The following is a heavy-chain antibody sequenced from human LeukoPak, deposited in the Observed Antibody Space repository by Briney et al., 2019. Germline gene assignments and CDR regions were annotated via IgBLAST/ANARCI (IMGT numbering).Heavy chain of an antibody. J-gene: IGHJ6*03. D-gene: IGHD6-25*01. Sequence: SETLSLTCTVSGGSISSGSYYWSWIRQPAGKGLEWIGRIYTSGSTNYNPSLKSRVTISVDTSKNQFSLKLSSVTAADTAVYYCARVASKRYYYCYMDVWGKGTTVTVSS. CDR2: IYTSGST. CDR3: ARVASKRYYYCYMDV. V-gene: IGHV4-61*02. CDR1: GGSISSGSYY.